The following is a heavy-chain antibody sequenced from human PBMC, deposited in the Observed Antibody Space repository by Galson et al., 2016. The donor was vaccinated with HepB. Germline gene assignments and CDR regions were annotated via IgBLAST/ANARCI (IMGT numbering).Heavy chain of an antibody. CDR2: IYHTGST. D-gene: IGHD3-10*01. J-gene: IGHJ5*02. V-gene: IGHV4-59*08. CDR3: ARHGCEDRCPFDP. CDR1: GGSISNYY. Sequence: ETLSLTCTVPGGSISNYYWSWIRQHPGKGLEWIGDIYHTGSTNYNPSLKSRVTISLDTSKNQFSLKLSSVTAADRAVYYCARHGCEDRCPFDPWGQGTVVTVS.